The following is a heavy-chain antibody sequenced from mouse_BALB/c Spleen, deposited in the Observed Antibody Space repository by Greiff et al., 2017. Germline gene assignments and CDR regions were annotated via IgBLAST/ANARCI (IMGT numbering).Heavy chain of an antibody. CDR2: INPSNGRT. V-gene: IGHV1S81*02. CDR3: ARDLEYTAGGV. Sequence: QVQLQQPGAELVKPGASVKLSCKASGYTFTSYWMHWVKQRPGQGLEWIGEINPSNGRTNYNEKFKSKATLTVDKSSSTAYMQLSSLTSEDSGVYYCARDLEYTAGGVGGQGTGVTVCA. D-gene: IGHD1-1*02. J-gene: IGHJ3*01. CDR1: GYTFTSYW.